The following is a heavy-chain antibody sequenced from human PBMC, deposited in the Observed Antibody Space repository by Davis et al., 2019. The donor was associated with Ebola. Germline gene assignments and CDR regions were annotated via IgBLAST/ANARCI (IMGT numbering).Heavy chain of an antibody. CDR3: ATVRYDLGQAY. Sequence: GGSLRLSCAASGFTFSNYWMSWVRQAPGKGLEWVANIKGDGSERNYVDSVKGRFTISRDNAKNSLFLQMDSLRADDTAVYYCATVRYDLGQAYWGQGTLVTVSP. J-gene: IGHJ4*02. D-gene: IGHD3-16*01. CDR2: IKGDGSER. V-gene: IGHV3-7*03. CDR1: GFTFSNYW.